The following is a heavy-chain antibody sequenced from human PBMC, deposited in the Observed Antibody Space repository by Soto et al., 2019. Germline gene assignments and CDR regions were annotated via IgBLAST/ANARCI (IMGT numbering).Heavy chain of an antibody. J-gene: IGHJ4*02. D-gene: IGHD3-10*01. CDR2: IFHTGNT. CDR3: AALDGALDY. Sequence: SETLSLTCAVSGFSIQTSYFWGWIRQPPGKGLEWIGLIFHTGNTNYNPSLKSRVTISVDTSKNQFSLKLRSVTPADTAVYYCAALDGALDYWGPGTLVTVSS. CDR1: GFSIQTSYF. V-gene: IGHV4-38-2*01.